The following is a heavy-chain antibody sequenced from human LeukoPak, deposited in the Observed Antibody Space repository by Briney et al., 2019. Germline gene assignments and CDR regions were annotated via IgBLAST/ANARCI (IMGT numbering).Heavy chain of an antibody. Sequence: GGSLRLSCVTSGFSFSSYSMNWVRQAPGKGLAWVSYIRTSSSAIYYADSVKGRFTISRDDAKNSLYLQMNSLRAEDTAVYYCAILVGSTWRDDYWGQGTLVTVSS. CDR3: AILVGSTWRDDY. J-gene: IGHJ4*02. V-gene: IGHV3-48*04. D-gene: IGHD1-26*01. CDR2: IRTSSSAI. CDR1: GFSFSSYS.